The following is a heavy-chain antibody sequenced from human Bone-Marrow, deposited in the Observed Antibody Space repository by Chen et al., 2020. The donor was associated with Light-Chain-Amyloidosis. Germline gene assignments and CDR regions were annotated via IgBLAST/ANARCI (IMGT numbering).Heavy chain of an antibody. CDR3: ARDRGHDLCYASLEDNWFDP. V-gene: IGHV4-59*01. Sequence: QVQLQESGPGLVKPSETLSLTCTVSGVSISRNYWSWIRQAPGKGLEWIGDISYSGSTNYNPSLKSRVTISVDTSGNQFSLKLTSLTAADTAVYYCARDRGHDLCYASLEDNWFDPWGQGTLVTVSS. D-gene: IGHD5-12*01. CDR2: ISYSGST. CDR1: GVSISRNY. J-gene: IGHJ5*02.